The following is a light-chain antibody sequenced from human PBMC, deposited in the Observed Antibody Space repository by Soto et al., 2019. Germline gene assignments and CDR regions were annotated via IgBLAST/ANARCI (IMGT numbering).Light chain of an antibody. Sequence: QSVLTQPPSASGTPGQRVTISCSGSRSNIGSNYVYWYQQLPGTAPKLLIYKNNQRPSGVPDRFSGSKSGTSASLAISGLRSEDEADYYCAAWDDSLSGSYVFGTGPKVTVL. J-gene: IGLJ1*01. V-gene: IGLV1-47*01. CDR1: RSNIGSNY. CDR3: AAWDDSLSGSYV. CDR2: KNN.